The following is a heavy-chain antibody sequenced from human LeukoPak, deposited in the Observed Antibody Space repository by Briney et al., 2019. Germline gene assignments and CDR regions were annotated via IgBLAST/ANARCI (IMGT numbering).Heavy chain of an antibody. J-gene: IGHJ5*02. CDR3: ARQASSGWYPWFDP. CDR1: GVSISSKNW. Sequence: SETLSLTCAVSGVSISSKNWWSWVRQPPGKGLEWIGEIYHSGSIYHSGSINYNPSLKSRVTISVDTSKNQFSLKLSSVTAADTAVYYCARQASSGWYPWFDPWGQGTLVTVSS. D-gene: IGHD6-19*01. CDR2: IYHSGSIYHSGSI. V-gene: IGHV4-4*02.